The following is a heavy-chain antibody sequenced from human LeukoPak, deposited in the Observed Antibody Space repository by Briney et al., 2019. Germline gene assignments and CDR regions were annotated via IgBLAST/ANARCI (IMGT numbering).Heavy chain of an antibody. Sequence: PGGSLRLSCAASGFTFSSFGMHWVRQAPGKGLEWVAFIPYDGSNKYYADSVKGRFTISRDNSKNTLYLQMSSLRAEDTAVYYCAKDVGVRTTVGYFDHWGQGTLVTVSS. CDR3: AKDVGVRTTVGYFDH. J-gene: IGHJ4*02. D-gene: IGHD4-11*01. CDR2: IPYDGSNK. V-gene: IGHV3-30*02. CDR1: GFTFSSFG.